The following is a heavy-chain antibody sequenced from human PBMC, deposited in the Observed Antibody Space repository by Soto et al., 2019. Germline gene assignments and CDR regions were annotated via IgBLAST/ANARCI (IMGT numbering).Heavy chain of an antibody. Sequence: QVQLQESGPGLVKPSQTLSLTCTVSGGSISSGDYYWSWIRQPPGKGLEWIGYIYYSGSTYYNPSLKSRVTISVDTSKNQFSLKLSSVTAADTAVYYCARVPRPDYSSGWYGDYWGQGTLVTVSS. CDR3: ARVPRPDYSSGWYGDY. CDR1: GGSISSGDYY. V-gene: IGHV4-30-4*01. J-gene: IGHJ4*02. CDR2: IYYSGST. D-gene: IGHD6-19*01.